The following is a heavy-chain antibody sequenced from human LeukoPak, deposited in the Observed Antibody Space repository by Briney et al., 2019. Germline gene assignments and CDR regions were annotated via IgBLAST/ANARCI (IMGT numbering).Heavy chain of an antibody. V-gene: IGHV1-69*04. CDR3: ARDSGYYYDSSGYYYDGSPHAFDI. D-gene: IGHD3-22*01. CDR2: IIPILGIA. Sequence: VASVKVSCKASGGTFSSYAISWVRQAPGQGLEWMGRIIPILGIANYAQKSQGRVTITADKSTSTAYMELSSLRSEDTAVYHCARDSGYYYDSSGYYYDGSPHAFDIWGQGTMVTVSS. CDR1: GGTFSSYA. J-gene: IGHJ3*02.